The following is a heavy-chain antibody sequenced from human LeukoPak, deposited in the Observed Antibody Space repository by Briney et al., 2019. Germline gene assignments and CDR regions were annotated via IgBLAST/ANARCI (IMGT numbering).Heavy chain of an antibody. V-gene: IGHV4-34*01. Sequence: KASETLSLTCAVYGGSFSGYYWSWIRQPPGKGLEWIGEINHSGSTNYNPSLKSRVTISVDTSKNQFSLKLSSVTAADTAVYYCARVTNPGYSYGGPFDYWGQGTLVTVSS. CDR1: GGSFSGYY. CDR2: INHSGST. CDR3: ARVTNPGYSYGGPFDY. D-gene: IGHD5-18*01. J-gene: IGHJ4*02.